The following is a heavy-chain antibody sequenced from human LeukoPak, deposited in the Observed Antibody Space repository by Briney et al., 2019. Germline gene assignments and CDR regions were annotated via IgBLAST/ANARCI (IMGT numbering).Heavy chain of an antibody. CDR3: ARLMVDTAMVIFDY. Sequence: GGSLRLSCAASGFTFSSYAMSWVCQAPGKGLEWVSAISGSGGSTYYADSVKGRFTISRDNSKNTLYLQMNSLRAEDTAVYYCARLMVDTAMVIFDYWGQGTLVTVSS. V-gene: IGHV3-23*01. CDR1: GFTFSSYA. CDR2: ISGSGGST. J-gene: IGHJ4*02. D-gene: IGHD5-18*01.